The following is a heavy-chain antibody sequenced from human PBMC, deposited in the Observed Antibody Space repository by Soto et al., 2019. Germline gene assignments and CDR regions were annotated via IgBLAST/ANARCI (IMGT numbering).Heavy chain of an antibody. CDR3: ARDLYGDHNFLFDP. D-gene: IGHD2-21*02. Sequence: QVQLQESGPGLVKPSQTLSLTCTVSGGSISSGGYYWSWIRQHPGKGLEWIGYIHYSGRTYYNPSLKSRVSMSLDTSKNQFSLNLTSVTAADTAVYDCARDLYGDHNFLFDPWGQGTLVTVSS. CDR1: GGSISSGGYY. CDR2: IHYSGRT. J-gene: IGHJ5*02. V-gene: IGHV4-31*03.